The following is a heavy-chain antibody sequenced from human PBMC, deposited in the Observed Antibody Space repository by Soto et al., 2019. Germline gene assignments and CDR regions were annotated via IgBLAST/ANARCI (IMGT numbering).Heavy chain of an antibody. CDR2: IYWNDDK. J-gene: IGHJ4*02. V-gene: IGHV2-5*01. D-gene: IGHD6-19*01. CDR1: GFSLSTSGVV. Sequence: QITLKESGPTLVKPTQTLTLTCTFSGFSLSTSGVVVGWIRQPPGKPLEWLALIYWNDDKRYSPSLKSRLTITKDTSKNQVVLTMTNMDPVDTATYYCAHIYSSCWPKTYYFDHSGQGTLVTDSS. CDR3: AHIYSSCWPKTYYFDH.